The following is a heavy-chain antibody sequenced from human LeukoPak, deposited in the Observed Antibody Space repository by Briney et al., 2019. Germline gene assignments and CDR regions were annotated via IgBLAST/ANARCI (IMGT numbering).Heavy chain of an antibody. CDR3: AKSLDY. V-gene: IGHV3-7*01. Sequence: GGSLRLSCAASGFTFGTSWMDWVRQAPGKGLEWVANIKGDGSETNYGDPAKGRFTISRDNPKNSLYLQMDSLRVEDTAIYYCAKSLDYWGQGTLVTVSS. CDR2: IKGDGSET. CDR1: GFTFGTSW. J-gene: IGHJ4*02.